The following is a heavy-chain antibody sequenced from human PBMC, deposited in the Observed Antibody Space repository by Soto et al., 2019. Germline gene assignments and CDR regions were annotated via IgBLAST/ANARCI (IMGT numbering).Heavy chain of an antibody. CDR3: ARRWGYSFDY. CDR2: IYHSGST. V-gene: IGHV4-30-2*03. CDR1: GGNIIGGCGS. Sequence: SVTICVTCTVAGGNIIGGCGSWSWIKKPPGKGLEWIGYIYHSGSTYYNPSLKSRVTISVDTSKNQFSLKLSSVTAADTAVYYCARRWGYSFDYWGQGTLVTVSS. D-gene: IGHD7-27*01. J-gene: IGHJ4*02.